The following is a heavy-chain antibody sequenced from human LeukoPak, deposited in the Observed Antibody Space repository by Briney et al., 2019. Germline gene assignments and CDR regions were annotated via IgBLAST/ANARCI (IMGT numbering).Heavy chain of an antibody. CDR3: ARGYYGGGFDY. J-gene: IGHJ4*02. CDR2: IIPILGIA. CDR1: GGTFSSYA. V-gene: IGHV1-69*04. D-gene: IGHD4-17*01. Sequence: SVKVSCTASGGTFSSYAISWVRQAPGQGLEWMGRIIPILGIANYAQKFQGRVTITADNSTSTAYMELSSLRSEDTAVYYCARGYYGGGFDYWGQGTLVTVSS.